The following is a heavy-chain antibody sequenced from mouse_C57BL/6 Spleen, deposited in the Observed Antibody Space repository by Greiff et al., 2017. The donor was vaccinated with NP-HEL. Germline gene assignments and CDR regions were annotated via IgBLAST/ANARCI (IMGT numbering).Heavy chain of an antibody. CDR3: ARRGIYYDYDGRYYFDY. CDR1: GYTFTSYW. D-gene: IGHD2-4*01. J-gene: IGHJ2*01. V-gene: IGHV1-59*01. CDR2: IDPSDSYT. Sequence: VQLQQPGAELVRPGTSVKLSCKASGYTFTSYWMHWVKQRPGQGLEWIGVIDPSDSYTNYNQKFKGKATLTVATSSSTAYMQLSSLTSEDSAVYYCARRGIYYDYDGRYYFDYWGQGTTLTVSS.